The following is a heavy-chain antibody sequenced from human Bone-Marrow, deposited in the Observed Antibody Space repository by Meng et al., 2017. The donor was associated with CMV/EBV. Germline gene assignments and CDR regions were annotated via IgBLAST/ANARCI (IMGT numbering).Heavy chain of an antibody. J-gene: IGHJ4*02. CDR2: IYYSGST. D-gene: IGHD3-16*02. CDR1: GGSISSSSYY. V-gene: IGHV4-39*07. Sequence: SETLSLTCTVSGGSISSSSYYWGWIRQPPGKGLEWIGSIYYSGSTNYNPSLKSRVTISVDTSKNQFSLKLSSVTAADTAVYYCARGRSLVSPFDYWGQGTLVTVSS. CDR3: ARGRSLVSPFDY.